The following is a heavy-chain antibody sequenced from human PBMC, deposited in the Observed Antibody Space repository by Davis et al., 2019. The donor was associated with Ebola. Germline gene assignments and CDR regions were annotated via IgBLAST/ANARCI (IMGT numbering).Heavy chain of an antibody. CDR1: GGSVSRLF. CDR3: AGVVTTLDAFGV. Sequence: SETLSLTCTVSGGSVSRLFWSWIRQPPGKGLEWMGYFHDDEGTNYNPSLKSRVSMSIDTSKNQFSLKLDSVTATDTALYYCAGVVTTLDAFGVWGQGTMVSVSS. V-gene: IGHV4-59*08. J-gene: IGHJ3*01. CDR2: FHDDEGT. D-gene: IGHD4-17*01.